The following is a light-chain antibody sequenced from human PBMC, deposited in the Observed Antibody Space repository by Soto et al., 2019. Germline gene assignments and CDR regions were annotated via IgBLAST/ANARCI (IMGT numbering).Light chain of an antibody. V-gene: IGKV3-20*01. Sequence: EVVMTQSPATLSVSPGERATLSCRASQSVTSNYLAWYQQKPGQAPRLLIYGVSSRATGIPDRFSGSGSGTDFTLTISRLEPEDFAVYFCHQYGSSPWTFGQGTKVDI. CDR3: HQYGSSPWT. CDR1: QSVTSNY. J-gene: IGKJ1*01. CDR2: GVS.